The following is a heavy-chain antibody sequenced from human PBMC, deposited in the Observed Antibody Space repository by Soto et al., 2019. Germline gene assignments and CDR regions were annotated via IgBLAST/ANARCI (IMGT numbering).Heavy chain of an antibody. J-gene: IGHJ6*02. CDR1: GDSIGTYN. Sequence: QVQLQASGPGLVKPSDTLSLTCSVSGDSIGTYNWGWIRQPPGKRLEWIGYIYSTGGTSYNPALKSRAPIAADTSTRQFSLRLTSVTAADTAVYYCVRQGIGTVHGLVDVWGQGTMVTVSS. CDR3: VRQGIGTVHGLVDV. D-gene: IGHD1-1*01. V-gene: IGHV4-59*08. CDR2: IYSTGGT.